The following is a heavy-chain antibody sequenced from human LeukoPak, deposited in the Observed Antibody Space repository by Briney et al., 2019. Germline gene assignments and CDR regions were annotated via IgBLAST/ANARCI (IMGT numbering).Heavy chain of an antibody. V-gene: IGHV1-2*02. CDR3: ARDLGGWFGELLYPHYFDY. CDR1: GYTFTGYY. J-gene: IGHJ4*02. CDR2: INPNSGGT. Sequence: GASVKVSCKASGYTFTGYYMHWVRQAPGQGLEWMGWINPNSGGTNYAQKFQGRVTMTRDTSISTAYMELSRLRSDDTAVYYCARDLGGWFGELLYPHYFDYWGQGTLVTVSS. D-gene: IGHD3-10*01.